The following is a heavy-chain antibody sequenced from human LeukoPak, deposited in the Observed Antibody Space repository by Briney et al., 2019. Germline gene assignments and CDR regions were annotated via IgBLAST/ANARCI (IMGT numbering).Heavy chain of an antibody. D-gene: IGHD7-27*01. CDR2: IHHSGNS. CDR3: TRGHWGLQS. J-gene: IGHJ5*02. Sequence: SETLSLTCTVSGASATDYYWSWIRQSPGKGLEWISYIHHSGNSDYNPSLRSRVTTSLDTSKNQFSLNLISVTAADTAVYYCTRGHWGLQSWSQGTLVTVSS. CDR1: GASATDYY. V-gene: IGHV4-59*02.